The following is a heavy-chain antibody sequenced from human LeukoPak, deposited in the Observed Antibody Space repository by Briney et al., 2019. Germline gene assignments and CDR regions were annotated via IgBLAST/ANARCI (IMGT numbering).Heavy chain of an antibody. V-gene: IGHV4-59*01. J-gene: IGHJ4*02. CDR3: ARAWGSGWYPGAFDY. Sequence: SETLSLTCTVSGGSISSYYWSWIRQPPGKGLERIGHIYYSGSTNYNPSLKSRDTISVDTSKNQFSLKLSSVTAADTAVYYCARAWGSGWYPGAFDYWGQGTLVTVSS. D-gene: IGHD6-19*01. CDR2: IYYSGST. CDR1: GGSISSYY.